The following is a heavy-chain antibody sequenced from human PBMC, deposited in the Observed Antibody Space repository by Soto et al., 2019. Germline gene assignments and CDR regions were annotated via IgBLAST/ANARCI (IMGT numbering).Heavy chain of an antibody. D-gene: IGHD6-19*01. CDR3: AKGRTGQWLVPAY. CDR2: ISGSGGST. Sequence: EVQVLESGGGLVQPGGSLRLSCAASGFTFTSYAMSWVRQAPGKGLEWVSAISGSGGSTHYADSVKGRFTISRDNSKNTVSLQMTSLRAEDTAVYYCAKGRTGQWLVPAYWGQGTLVIVSS. CDR1: GFTFTSYA. V-gene: IGHV3-23*01. J-gene: IGHJ4*02.